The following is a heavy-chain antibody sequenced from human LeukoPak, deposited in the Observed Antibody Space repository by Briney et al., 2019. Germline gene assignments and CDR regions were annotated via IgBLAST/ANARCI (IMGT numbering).Heavy chain of an antibody. V-gene: IGHV1-69*13. Sequence: ASVKVSCKASGGTFSSYAISWVRQAPGQGLEWMGGIIPIFGTANYAQKFQGGVTITADESTSTAYMELSSLRSEDTAVYYCARHDGYLFDYWGQGTLVTVSS. CDR2: IIPIFGTA. J-gene: IGHJ4*02. D-gene: IGHD5-24*01. CDR3: ARHDGYLFDY. CDR1: GGTFSSYA.